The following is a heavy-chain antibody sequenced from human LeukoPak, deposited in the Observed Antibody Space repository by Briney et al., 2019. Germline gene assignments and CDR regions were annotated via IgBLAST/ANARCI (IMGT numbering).Heavy chain of an antibody. Sequence: GGSLRLSCAASGFTFSSYAMHWVRQDPGKGLEWVVVISYDGSYKYYADSVKGRFTIARDNSKNTLYLQMNSLRAEDTAVYYCAKDLVIDPRYYYGLGVWGQGTTVTVSS. CDR1: GFTFSSYA. V-gene: IGHV3-30*18. CDR2: ISYDGSYK. CDR3: AKDLVIDPRYYYGLGV. J-gene: IGHJ6*02. D-gene: IGHD3-10*01.